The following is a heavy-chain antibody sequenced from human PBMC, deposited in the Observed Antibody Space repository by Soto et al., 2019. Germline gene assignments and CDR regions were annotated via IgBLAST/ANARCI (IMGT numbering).Heavy chain of an antibody. CDR3: AGSGYSSGWYHWYFDF. CDR2: INGGNGNT. V-gene: IGHV1-3*01. CDR1: GYIFTNYA. D-gene: IGHD6-19*01. J-gene: IGHJ2*01. Sequence: ASVKVSCKASGYIFTNYAIHWVRQAPGQRLEWMGWINGGNGNTKYSQKFQGRVTITRDTSASTGYMDLSSLRSEDTAVYYCAGSGYSSGWYHWYFDFWGRGTLVTVSS.